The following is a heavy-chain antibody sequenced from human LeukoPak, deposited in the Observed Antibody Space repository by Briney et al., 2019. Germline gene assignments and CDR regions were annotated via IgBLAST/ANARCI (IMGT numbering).Heavy chain of an antibody. CDR1: GFTFSSYS. D-gene: IGHD2-2*01. Sequence: GGSLRLSCAASGFTFSSYSMNWVRQAPGKGLEWVSSISSSSSYIYYADSVKGRFTISRDNAKNSLYLRMNSLRAEDTAVYYCARGDCSSTSCLDYWGQGTLVTVSS. CDR2: ISSSSSYI. CDR3: ARGDCSSTSCLDY. V-gene: IGHV3-21*01. J-gene: IGHJ4*02.